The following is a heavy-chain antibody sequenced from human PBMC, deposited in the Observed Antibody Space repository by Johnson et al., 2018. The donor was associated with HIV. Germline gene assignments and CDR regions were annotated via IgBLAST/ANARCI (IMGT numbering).Heavy chain of an antibody. J-gene: IGHJ3*02. CDR2: ISYDGSNK. D-gene: IGHD1-14*01. Sequence: QVQLMESGGGVVQPGRSLRLSCAASGFTFSSYAMHWVRQAPGKGLEWLALISYDGSNKYYADSVKGRFTISRDNSKNTLYLQLNSLSAEDTAVYYCARVGRGLGTEDAFDIWGQGTMVTVSS. CDR3: ARVGRGLGTEDAFDI. CDR1: GFTFSSYA. V-gene: IGHV3-30*04.